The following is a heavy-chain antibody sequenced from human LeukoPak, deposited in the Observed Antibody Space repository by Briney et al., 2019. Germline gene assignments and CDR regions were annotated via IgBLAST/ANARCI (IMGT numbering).Heavy chain of an antibody. Sequence: SETLSLTCAVYGGSFSGYYWSWIRQPPGKGLEWIGEINHSGSTKYNPSLKSRVTISGDTSKHQFSLKLRSVTAADTAVYYCARALERYYYDSSGYRAHFDNWGQGNLVTVSS. CDR2: INHSGST. D-gene: IGHD3-22*01. CDR3: ARALERYYYDSSGYRAHFDN. CDR1: GGSFSGYY. J-gene: IGHJ4*02. V-gene: IGHV4-34*01.